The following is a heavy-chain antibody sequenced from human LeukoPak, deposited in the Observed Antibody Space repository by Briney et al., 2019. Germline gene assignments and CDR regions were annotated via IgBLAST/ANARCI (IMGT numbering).Heavy chain of an antibody. V-gene: IGHV3-23*01. CDR1: GFTFSNYA. CDR3: ARDEGDGYYDY. Sequence: GGSLRLSCAASGFTFSNYAVAWVRQAPGKGLEWVSVISGRGSTIYYADSVKGRFTISRDNSKNTLYLQMNSLRAEDTAVYYCARDEGDGYYDYWGQGTLVTVSS. J-gene: IGHJ4*02. CDR2: ISGRGSTI. D-gene: IGHD5-24*01.